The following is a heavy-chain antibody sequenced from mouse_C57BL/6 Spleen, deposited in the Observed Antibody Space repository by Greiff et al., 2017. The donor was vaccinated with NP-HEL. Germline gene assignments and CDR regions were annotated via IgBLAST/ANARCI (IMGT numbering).Heavy chain of an antibody. CDR3: ARHEDRDGYYGWYFDV. CDR2: FYPGSGSI. D-gene: IGHD2-3*01. V-gene: IGHV1-62-2*01. Sequence: VQLQQSGAELVKPGASVKLSCKASGYTFTEYTIHWVKQRSGQGLEWIGWFYPGSGSIKYNEKFKDKATLTADKSSSTVYMELSRLTLEDSAVYFCARHEDRDGYYGWYFDVWGTGTTVTVSS. CDR1: GYTFTEYT. J-gene: IGHJ1*03.